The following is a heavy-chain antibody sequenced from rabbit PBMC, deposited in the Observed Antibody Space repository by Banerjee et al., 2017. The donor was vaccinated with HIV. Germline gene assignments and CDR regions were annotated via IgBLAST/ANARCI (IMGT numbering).Heavy chain of an antibody. Sequence: QSLEESGGDLVKPGASLTLTCTASGFSFSSSYYMCWVRQAPGKGLEWIACVDAGSSDSTYYASWAKGRFTISKTSSTTVTLQMTSLTAADTATYFCARLNDYTYGYADYDYDYFNLWGPGTLVTVS. CDR3: ARLNDYTYGYADYDYDYFNL. CDR1: GFSFSSSYY. CDR2: VDAGSSDST. J-gene: IGHJ4*01. V-gene: IGHV1S40*01. D-gene: IGHD6-1*01.